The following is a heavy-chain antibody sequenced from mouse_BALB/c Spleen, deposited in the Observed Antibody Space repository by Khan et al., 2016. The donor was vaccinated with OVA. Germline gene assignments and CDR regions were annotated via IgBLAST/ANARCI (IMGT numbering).Heavy chain of an antibody. CDR3: AGQPFYHYHVMDY. V-gene: IGHV2-6-1*01. CDR1: GFSLTDYG. CDR2: MWSDGST. Sequence: QVQLKESGPDLVAPSQSLSITCTISGFSLTDYGVHWVRQTPGKGLEWLVLMWSDGSTTYNSALKYRLTISKENYKSQVFLKMNSIQTDDTAMLFCAGQPFYHYHVMDYWGQGTSVTVSS. D-gene: IGHD2-3*01. J-gene: IGHJ4*01.